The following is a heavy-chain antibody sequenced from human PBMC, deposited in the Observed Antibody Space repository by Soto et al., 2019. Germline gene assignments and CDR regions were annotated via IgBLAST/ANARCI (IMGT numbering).Heavy chain of an antibody. CDR3: AREIGSYYNWFDP. V-gene: IGHV1-18*04. D-gene: IGHD1-26*01. CDR2: INSYNGHT. Sequence: ASVKVSCKAFGYTFNSHGISWVRQAPGQGLEWMGWINSYNGHTNYAQKLQGRVTMTRDTSISTAYMELSRLRSDDTAVYYCAREIGSYYNWFDPWGQGTLVTVSS. J-gene: IGHJ5*02. CDR1: GYTFNSHG.